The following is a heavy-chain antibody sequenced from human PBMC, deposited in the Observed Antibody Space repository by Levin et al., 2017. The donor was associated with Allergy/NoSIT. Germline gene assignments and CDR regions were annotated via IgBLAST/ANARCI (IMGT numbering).Heavy chain of an antibody. CDR1: GDSISNSNYY. Sequence: ESLKISCTVSGDSISNSNYYWAWIRQPPGKGLEWIGSVYYSGSTYYNPSLNSRVTISVDTSKNQFSLNLSSVTAADTAVYYCARQGSATALPPRAFDYWGQGTLVIVSS. CDR3: ARQGSATALPPRAFDY. CDR2: VYYSGST. V-gene: IGHV4-39*01. J-gene: IGHJ4*02. D-gene: IGHD2-15*01.